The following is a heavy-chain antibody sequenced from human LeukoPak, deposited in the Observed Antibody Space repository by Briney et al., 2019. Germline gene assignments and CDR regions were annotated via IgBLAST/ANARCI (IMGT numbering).Heavy chain of an antibody. Sequence: PSETLSLTCAVYGGSFSGYYWNWIRQPPGKGLEWIGEINHSGSTNYNPSLKSRVTISVDTSKNQFSLKLSSVTAADTAVYYCARGLDYYDSSGPYWYFDLWGRGTLVTVSS. CDR2: INHSGST. CDR1: GGSFSGYY. CDR3: ARGLDYYDSSGPYWYFDL. V-gene: IGHV4-34*01. J-gene: IGHJ2*01. D-gene: IGHD3-22*01.